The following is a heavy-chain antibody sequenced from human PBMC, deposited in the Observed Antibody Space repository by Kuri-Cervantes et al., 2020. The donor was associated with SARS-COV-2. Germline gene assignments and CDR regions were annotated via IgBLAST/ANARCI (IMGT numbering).Heavy chain of an antibody. D-gene: IGHD3-3*01. V-gene: IGHV3-30-3*01. CDR1: GFTFSSYA. J-gene: IGHJ6*02. CDR2: ISYDGSNK. CDR3: ARDPDYRVVYYYHGMDV. Sequence: GESLKISCAASGFTFSSYAMHWVRQAPGKGLEWVAVISYDGSNKYYADSVKGRFTISRDNSKNTLYLQMSSLRPEDTALYFCARDPDYRVVYYYHGMDVWGQGTTVTVSS.